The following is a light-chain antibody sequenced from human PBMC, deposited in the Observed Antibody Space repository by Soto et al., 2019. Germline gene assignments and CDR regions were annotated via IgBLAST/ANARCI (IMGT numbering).Light chain of an antibody. Sequence: EIVLTQSPGTLSLSPGERATLSCRASQTVTSSFLAWYQRKPGQAPRLLIYGASDRVTGVPARFSGSGSGTDFILNISRLEPEDFAVYYCQRRSNWPPITFGQGTRLEIK. V-gene: IGKV3D-20*02. CDR1: QTVTSSF. CDR3: QRRSNWPPIT. CDR2: GAS. J-gene: IGKJ5*01.